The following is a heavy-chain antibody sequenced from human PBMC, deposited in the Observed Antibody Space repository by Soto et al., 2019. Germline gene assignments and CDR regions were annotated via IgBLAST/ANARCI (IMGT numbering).Heavy chain of an antibody. CDR1: GGSFSGYY. Sequence: QVQLQQWGAGLLKPSETLSLTCAVYGGSFSGYYWSWIRQPPGKGLEWIGEINHSGSTNYNPSHKSRVTISVDTSKNQFFLKLSSVTAADTAVYYCARSDYYDSSGYYPGDYYYYYGMDVWGQGTTVTVSS. CDR3: ARSDYYDSSGYYPGDYYYYYGMDV. J-gene: IGHJ6*02. V-gene: IGHV4-34*01. CDR2: INHSGST. D-gene: IGHD3-22*01.